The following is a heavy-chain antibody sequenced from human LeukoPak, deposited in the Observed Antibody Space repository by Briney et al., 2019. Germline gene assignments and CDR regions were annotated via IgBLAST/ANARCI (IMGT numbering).Heavy chain of an antibody. Sequence: SETLSLTCTVSGGSISSYYWSWIRQPPGKGLEWIGHIYYSGSTNYNPSLKSRVTISVDTSKNQFSLKLSSVTAADTAVYYCARRDSSGWYFFDYWGQGTLVTVTS. J-gene: IGHJ4*02. V-gene: IGHV4-59*08. CDR2: IYYSGST. D-gene: IGHD6-19*01. CDR3: ARRDSSGWYFFDY. CDR1: GGSISSYY.